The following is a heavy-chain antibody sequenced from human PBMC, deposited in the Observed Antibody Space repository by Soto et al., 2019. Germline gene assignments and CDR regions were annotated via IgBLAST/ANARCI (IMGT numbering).Heavy chain of an antibody. V-gene: IGHV1-18*04. J-gene: IGHJ6*02. D-gene: IGHD3-10*01. CDR3: ARAGKYYYGSGSPYYYGMDV. Sequence: QVQLVQSGAEVKKPGASVKVSCKASGYTFTSYGVRWVRQAPGQGLEWMGWISGYNGNTNYAQKLQGRVTMTTDTSTSTAYMELRSLRSDDTAVYYCARAGKYYYGSGSPYYYGMDVWGQGITVTVSS. CDR1: GYTFTSYG. CDR2: ISGYNGNT.